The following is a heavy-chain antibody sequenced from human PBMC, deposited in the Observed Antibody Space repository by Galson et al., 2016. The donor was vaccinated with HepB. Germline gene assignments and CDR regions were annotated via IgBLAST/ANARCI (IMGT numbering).Heavy chain of an antibody. J-gene: IGHJ4*02. D-gene: IGHD5-18*01. CDR3: ARAPGYRYGAPYFDY. CDR1: GFTFSAYA. V-gene: IGHV3-64*01. Sequence: SLRLSCAASGFTFSAYALHWVRQAPGKGLEYVSAISTNGGRTQYANSVKGRFTISRDNSKNTLYLQLGSLSADDTAVYYCARAPGYRYGAPYFDYWGQGTLVTVSS. CDR2: ISTNGGRT.